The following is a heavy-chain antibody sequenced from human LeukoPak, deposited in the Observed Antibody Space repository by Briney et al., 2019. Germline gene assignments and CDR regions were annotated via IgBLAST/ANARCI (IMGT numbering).Heavy chain of an antibody. CDR3: ARGLQWNYDLGWVAP. D-gene: IGHD1-7*01. CDR2: ISGYNGKT. J-gene: IGHJ5*02. Sequence: ASVKVSCKASGYSFSSCSISWVRQAPGQGLEWMGWISGYNGKTKYAEKFQDRVTLTTDTSTSTVYMEMRSLRHDDTAIYYCARGLQWNYDLGWVAPWGPGTLVAVSS. CDR1: GYSFSSCS. V-gene: IGHV1-18*01.